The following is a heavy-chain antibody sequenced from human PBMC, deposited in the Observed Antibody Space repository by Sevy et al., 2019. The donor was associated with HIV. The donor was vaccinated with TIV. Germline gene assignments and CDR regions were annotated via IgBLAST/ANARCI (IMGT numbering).Heavy chain of an antibody. D-gene: IGHD3-16*01. Sequence: GGSLRLSCAASGFTFSSYAMHWVRQAPGKGLKWVAVISYDGSNKYYADSVKGRFTISRDNSKNTLYLQMNSLRAEDTAVYYCARDRARGEAYYYYYGMDVWGQRTTVTVSS. V-gene: IGHV3-30-3*01. CDR2: ISYDGSNK. J-gene: IGHJ6*02. CDR3: ARDRARGEAYYYYYGMDV. CDR1: GFTFSSYA.